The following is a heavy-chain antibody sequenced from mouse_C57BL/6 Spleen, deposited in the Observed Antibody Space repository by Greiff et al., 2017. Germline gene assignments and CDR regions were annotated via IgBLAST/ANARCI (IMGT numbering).Heavy chain of an antibody. D-gene: IGHD2-4*01. CDR2: IAPSDSYT. Sequence: QVQLQQPGAELVMPGASVKLSCKASGYTFTSYWMHWVKQRPGQGLEWIGEIAPSDSYTNYNQKFKGKSTLTVDKSSSTAYMQLSSLTSEDSAVYYCARRGDYGAWFAYWGQGTLVTVSA. CDR1: GYTFTSYW. J-gene: IGHJ3*01. CDR3: ARRGDYGAWFAY. V-gene: IGHV1-69*01.